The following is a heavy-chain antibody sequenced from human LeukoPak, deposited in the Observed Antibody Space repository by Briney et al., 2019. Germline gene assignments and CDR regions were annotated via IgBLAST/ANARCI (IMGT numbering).Heavy chain of an antibody. Sequence: KPSETLSLTCTVSGYSISSGYYWGWIRQPPGKGLEWIGSIYHSGSTYYNPSLKSRVTIPVDTSKNQFSLKLSSVTAADTAVYYCAREGITMIKAPVAFDIWGQGTMVTVSS. CDR1: GYSISSGYY. V-gene: IGHV4-38-2*02. CDR2: IYHSGST. CDR3: AREGITMIKAPVAFDI. D-gene: IGHD3-22*01. J-gene: IGHJ3*02.